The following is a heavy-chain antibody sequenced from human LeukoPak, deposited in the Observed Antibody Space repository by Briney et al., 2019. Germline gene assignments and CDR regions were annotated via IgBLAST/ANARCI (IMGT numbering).Heavy chain of an antibody. V-gene: IGHV3-21*01. D-gene: IGHD5-18*01. CDR2: ISSASSYI. CDR1: GFTFSSYG. Sequence: PGGSLRLSCAASGFTFSSYGMNWVRQAPGKGLEWVSSISSASSYIKYADSLEGRFTISRDNARNSLYLQMNSLRAGDTAVYYCARATDKAMAYDYWGQGTLVTVSS. J-gene: IGHJ4*02. CDR3: ARATDKAMAYDY.